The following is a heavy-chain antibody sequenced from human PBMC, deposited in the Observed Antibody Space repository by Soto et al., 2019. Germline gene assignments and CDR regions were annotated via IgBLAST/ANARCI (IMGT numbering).Heavy chain of an antibody. J-gene: IGHJ6*02. CDR1: GGSISSYY. CDR3: AREGRQGSYGRDV. Sequence: PSETLSLTCTVSGGSISSYYWTWIRQPPGKGLEWIGYIYYSGSTNYNPYLKSRVTISVDTSNNQFSLKLSSVTAAATAVDYCAREGRQGSYGRDVWGQGTTVTVSS. CDR2: IYYSGST. V-gene: IGHV4-59*12.